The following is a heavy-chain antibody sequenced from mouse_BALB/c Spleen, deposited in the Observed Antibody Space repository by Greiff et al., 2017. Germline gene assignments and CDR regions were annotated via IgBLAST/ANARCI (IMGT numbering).Heavy chain of an antibody. CDR2: IYPYNGGT. CDR1: GYTFTDYN. Sequence: VQLKQSGPELVKPGASVKISCKASGYTFTDYNMHWVKQSHGKSLEWIGYIYPYNGGTGYNQKFKSKATLTVDNSSSTAYMELRSLTSEDSAVYHCARAYGNYATGTESYAMDYWGQGTSVTVSS. V-gene: IGHV1S29*02. J-gene: IGHJ4*01. D-gene: IGHD2-1*01. CDR3: ARAYGNYATGTESYAMDY.